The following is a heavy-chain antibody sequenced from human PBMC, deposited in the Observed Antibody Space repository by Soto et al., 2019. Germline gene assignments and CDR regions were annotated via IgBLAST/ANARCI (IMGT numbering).Heavy chain of an antibody. Sequence: QVQLVQSGAEVKKPGSSVKVSCKASGGTFSSYAISWVRQAPGQGLEWMGGIIPIFGTANYAQKFQGRVTITADEATSPAYMELSSLRSEDTAVYYCASGDYDFWRGPGGGMDVWGQGTTVTVSS. D-gene: IGHD3-3*01. CDR1: GGTFSSYA. V-gene: IGHV1-69*12. CDR3: ASGDYDFWRGPGGGMDV. J-gene: IGHJ6*02. CDR2: IIPIFGTA.